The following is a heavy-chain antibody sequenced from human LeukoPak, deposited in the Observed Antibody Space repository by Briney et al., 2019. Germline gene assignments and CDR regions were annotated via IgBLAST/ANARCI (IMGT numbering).Heavy chain of an antibody. V-gene: IGHV1-69*13. J-gene: IGHJ5*02. Sequence: ASVKVSCKVSGYTLTELSMHWVRRAPGQGLEWMGGIIPIFGTANYAQKFQGRVTITADESTSTAYMELSSLRSEDTAVYYCARSRNDRTFKWFDPWGQGTLVTVSS. CDR1: GYTLTELS. CDR3: ARSRNDRTFKWFDP. CDR2: IIPIFGTA. D-gene: IGHD1-1*01.